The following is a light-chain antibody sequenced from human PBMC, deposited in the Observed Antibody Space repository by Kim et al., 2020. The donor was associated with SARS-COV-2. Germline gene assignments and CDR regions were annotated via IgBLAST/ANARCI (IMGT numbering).Light chain of an antibody. CDR1: QSISTY. Sequence: DIQMTQSPSSLSTSVGDSVTITCRASQSISTYLNWYQQKPGKAPKLLIYAASNLQSGVPSRFSGSGSGTDFTLTISSLQPEDFATYYCQQTYSTPPVTFGGGTKVDIK. CDR2: AAS. J-gene: IGKJ4*01. CDR3: QQTYSTPPVT. V-gene: IGKV1-39*01.